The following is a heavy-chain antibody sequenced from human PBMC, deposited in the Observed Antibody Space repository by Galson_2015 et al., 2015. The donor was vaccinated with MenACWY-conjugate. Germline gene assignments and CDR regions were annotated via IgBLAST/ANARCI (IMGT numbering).Heavy chain of an antibody. J-gene: IGHJ5*02. V-gene: IGHV3-23*01. D-gene: IGHD3-10*01. CDR3: AQGAGSRWFDP. CDR2: ISTTGGTT. Sequence: SLRLSCAASGITFSSYAVSWVRQAPGKGLEWVSSISTTGGTTYYADSVKGRFTISRDNSKNTLYLQMNSLRAGDTAVYYCAQGAGSRWFDPWGQGTLVAVSS. CDR1: GITFSSYA.